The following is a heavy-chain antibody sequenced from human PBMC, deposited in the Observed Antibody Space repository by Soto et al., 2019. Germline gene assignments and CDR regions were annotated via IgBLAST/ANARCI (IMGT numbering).Heavy chain of an antibody. D-gene: IGHD3-10*01. CDR1: GGSISSYY. V-gene: IGHV4-59*01. J-gene: IGHJ6*02. CDR2: IYYSGST. Sequence: QVQLQESGPGLVKPSETLSLTCTVSGGSISSYYWSWIRQPPGKGLEWIGYIYYSGSTSYNPSLKSRVTISVDTSKNQFPLKLSSVTAADTAVYYCARDRGSGSYYRGGMDVWGQGTTVTVS. CDR3: ARDRGSGSYYRGGMDV.